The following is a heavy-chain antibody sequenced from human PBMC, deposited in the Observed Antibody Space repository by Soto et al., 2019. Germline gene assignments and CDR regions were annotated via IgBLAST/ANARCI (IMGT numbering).Heavy chain of an antibody. Sequence: QITLNESGPTVVRPTETLTLTCRFSGFSLTTSGVGGGWIRQSPGKAPEWLALIYWDDDKRYSASLKSRLTITNDTSKNQMVLTVSDLDPTDTATYYCAHRVLRTVFGLVTTTAIYFDFWGQGTPVAVSS. V-gene: IGHV2-5*02. CDR2: IYWDDDK. D-gene: IGHD3-3*01. J-gene: IGHJ4*02. CDR3: AHRVLRTVFGLVTTTAIYFDF. CDR1: GFSLTTSGVG.